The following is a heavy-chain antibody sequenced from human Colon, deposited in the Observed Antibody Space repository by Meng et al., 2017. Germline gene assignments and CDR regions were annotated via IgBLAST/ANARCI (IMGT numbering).Heavy chain of an antibody. CDR2: GST. Sequence: VQLQESGPGLVMPSETLSLTCTVSGASVSDTNYAWSWIRQPPGKGLEWIGYGSTNHNPSLKSRVTISVDTSKNQFSPTLNSVTAADTAVYYCARDNWGSLDYWGQGTLVTVSS. V-gene: IGHV4-61*01. CDR3: ARDNWGSLDY. CDR1: GASVSDTNYA. J-gene: IGHJ4*02. D-gene: IGHD7-27*01.